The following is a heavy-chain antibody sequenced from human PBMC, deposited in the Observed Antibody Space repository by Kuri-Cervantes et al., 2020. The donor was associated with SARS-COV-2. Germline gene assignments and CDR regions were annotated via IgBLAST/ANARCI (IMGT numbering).Heavy chain of an antibody. V-gene: IGHV3-64*01. D-gene: IGHD6-13*01. CDR2: ISSNGGST. Sequence: GESLKISCAASGFTFSSYAMHWVRQAPGKGLEYVSAISSNGGSTYYANSVKGRFTISRDNSKNTLYLQMGSLRAEDTAVYYCARAAKVAAAGRGGWFDPWGQGTLVTVSS. J-gene: IGHJ5*02. CDR3: ARAAKVAAAGRGGWFDP. CDR1: GFTFSSYA.